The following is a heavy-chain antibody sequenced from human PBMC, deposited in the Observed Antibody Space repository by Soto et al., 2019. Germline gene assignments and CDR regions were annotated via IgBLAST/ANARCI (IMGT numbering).Heavy chain of an antibody. CDR3: ARLMGTSFDL. CDR1: GFTFSDHH. CDR2: ARNKANSYTT. D-gene: IGHD2-8*01. J-gene: IGHJ4*02. V-gene: IGHV3-72*01. Sequence: PGGSLRLSCAAPGFTFSDHHMDWVRQAPGKGLEWVGRARNKANSYTTAYAASVKGRFTISRDDSKNSLSLQMNSLKTEDTAVYFCARLMGTSFDLWRQGTLVTVSS.